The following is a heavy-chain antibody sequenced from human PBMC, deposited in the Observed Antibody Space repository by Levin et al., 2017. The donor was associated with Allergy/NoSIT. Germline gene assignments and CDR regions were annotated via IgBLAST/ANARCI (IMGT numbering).Heavy chain of an antibody. Sequence: MPSETLSLTCTVSGDSISSYFWSWIRQPAGKGLEWIGRVYSSGTTNYNPSLKSRVTMSVDTSKNQFSLKLISVTAADTAVYFCARVGHFLDSSSSLVWDTFDIWGQGTMVTVSS. J-gene: IGHJ3*02. CDR3: ARVGHFLDSSSSLVWDTFDI. D-gene: IGHD6-6*01. CDR1: GDSISSYF. V-gene: IGHV4-4*07. CDR2: VYSSGTT.